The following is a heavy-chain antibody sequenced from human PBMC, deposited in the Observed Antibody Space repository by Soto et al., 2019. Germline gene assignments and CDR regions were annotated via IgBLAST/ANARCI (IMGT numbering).Heavy chain of an antibody. Sequence: SETLSLTCAVSGGSIGSGGYSWSWIRQPPGKGLEWIGYIYHSGSTYYNPSLKSRVTISVDRSKNQFSLKLSSVTAADTAVYYCARAPHYYDSSGPNNGWFDPWGQGTLVTVSS. CDR1: GGSIGSGGYS. D-gene: IGHD3-22*01. V-gene: IGHV4-30-2*01. CDR3: ARAPHYYDSSGPNNGWFDP. J-gene: IGHJ5*02. CDR2: IYHSGST.